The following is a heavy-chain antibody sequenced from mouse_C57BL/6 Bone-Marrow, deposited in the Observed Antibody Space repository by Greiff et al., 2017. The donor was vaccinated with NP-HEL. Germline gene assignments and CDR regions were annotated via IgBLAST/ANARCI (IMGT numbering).Heavy chain of an antibody. CDR3: ARDSGYAFDY. J-gene: IGHJ2*01. D-gene: IGHD3-2*02. V-gene: IGHV1-53*01. CDR1: GYTFTNYW. CDR2: INPSNGGT. Sequence: QVQLKESGTELVKPGASVKLSCKASGYTFTNYWMYWVKQRPGQGLEWIGNINPSNGGTNYNEKFKNKATLTVDKSSSTAYMQLSSLTSEDSAVYYCARDSGYAFDYWGQGTTLTVSS.